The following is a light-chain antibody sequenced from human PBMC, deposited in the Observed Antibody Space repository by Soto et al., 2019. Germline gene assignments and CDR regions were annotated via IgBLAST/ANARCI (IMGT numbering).Light chain of an antibody. CDR2: GTS. CDR1: QSVKSSY. V-gene: IGKV3-20*01. CDR3: QQYASSPGT. Sequence: EIVLSQSPRTLSLAPGEGATLSCRASQSVKSSYLAWYQQKPGHAPRLLIFGTSNRATGTPDRCRGGGSATDFTLTISSLEPEDFAVYYCQQYASSPGTFGQGTKVDIK. J-gene: IGKJ1*01.